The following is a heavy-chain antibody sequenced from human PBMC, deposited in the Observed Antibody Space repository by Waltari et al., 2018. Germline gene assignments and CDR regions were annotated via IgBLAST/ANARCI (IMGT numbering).Heavy chain of an antibody. J-gene: IGHJ3*02. V-gene: IGHV1-18*04. Sequence: QNQLVQSGAEVKKPGASVKVSCKASGYTFTSYGISWVRQAPGQGLEWMGWVGAYNGHTNHARNMQGRVTMTTDTSTSTAYMELRSLTSDETAMYYCARSGCGSTNCHPGAYDTWGQGTMVTVSS. D-gene: IGHD2-2*01. CDR2: VGAYNGHT. CDR3: ARSGCGSTNCHPGAYDT. CDR1: GYTFTSYG.